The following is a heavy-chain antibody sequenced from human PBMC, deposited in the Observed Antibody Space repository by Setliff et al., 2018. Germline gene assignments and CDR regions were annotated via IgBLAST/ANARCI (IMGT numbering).Heavy chain of an antibody. CDR1: GYRFTSNW. CDR3: GSHSSGWYGSAFEN. CDR2: IYPGDSDT. Sequence: GESLKISCKGSGYRFTSNWIGWVRQMPGKGLEWVGVIYPGDSDTRYNPSFRGQVTISADKSINTAYLQWSSLKASDTAMYCCGSHSSGWYGSAFENWGQGTKVTVSS. V-gene: IGHV5-51*01. D-gene: IGHD6-19*01. J-gene: IGHJ3*02.